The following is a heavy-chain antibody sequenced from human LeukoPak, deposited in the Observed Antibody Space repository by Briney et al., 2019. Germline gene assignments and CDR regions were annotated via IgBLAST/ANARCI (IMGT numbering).Heavy chain of an antibody. CDR1: GGSISSGSYY. V-gene: IGHV4-61*02. J-gene: IGHJ4*02. D-gene: IGHD3-3*01. Sequence: SQTLSLTCTVSGGSISSGSYYWSWIRQPAGKGLEWIGRIYTSGSTNYNPSLKSRVTISVDTSKNQFSLKLSSVTAADTAVYYCARGQLRSPPGYWGQGTLVTVSS. CDR3: ARGQLRSPPGY. CDR2: IYTSGST.